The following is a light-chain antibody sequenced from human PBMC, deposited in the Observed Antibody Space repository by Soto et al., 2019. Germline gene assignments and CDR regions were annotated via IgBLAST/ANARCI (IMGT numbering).Light chain of an antibody. CDR1: SSDVGGYNY. J-gene: IGLJ1*01. CDR3: SSYTSSSPL. CDR2: EVS. V-gene: IGLV2-14*01. Sequence: QSALTQPASVSGSPGQSITISCTGTSSDVGGYNYVSWYQPHPGKAPKLMIYEVSNRPSGVSNRFSGSKSGNTASLTISGLQAEDEADYYCSSYTSSSPLFGTGTKVTVL.